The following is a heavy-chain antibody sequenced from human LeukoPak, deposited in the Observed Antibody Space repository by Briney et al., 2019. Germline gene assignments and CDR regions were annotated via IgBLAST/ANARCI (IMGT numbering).Heavy chain of an antibody. CDR2: ISVSDNT. J-gene: IGHJ4*02. Sequence: GGSLTLSCAASGFTLSSYAMSWVRQGPPKGLEWVSAISVSDNTYHADSVNGRFTISRDSSKNTLYLQLNSLRAEDAAVYYCAKAPVTTCSGAYCYPFDYWGQGTLVTVSS. CDR3: AKAPVTTCSGAYCYPFDY. CDR1: GFTLSSYA. V-gene: IGHV3-23*01. D-gene: IGHD2-15*01.